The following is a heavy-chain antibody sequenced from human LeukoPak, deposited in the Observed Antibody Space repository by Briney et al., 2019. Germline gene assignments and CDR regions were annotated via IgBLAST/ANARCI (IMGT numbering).Heavy chain of an antibody. D-gene: IGHD2-2*02. CDR1: GFTLSSYW. CDR2: IEEDGSEK. J-gene: IGHJ6*03. CDR3: ARLYCSSTSCHTLHYYYMDV. V-gene: IGHV3-7*01. Sequence: PGRSLRLSCAASGFTLSSYWMTWVRQAPGKGLEWVADIEEDGSEKYYVDSVKGRFTISRDNAKNSLYLQMNSLRAEDTALYYCARLYCSSTSCHTLHYYYMDVWGKGTTVTVSS.